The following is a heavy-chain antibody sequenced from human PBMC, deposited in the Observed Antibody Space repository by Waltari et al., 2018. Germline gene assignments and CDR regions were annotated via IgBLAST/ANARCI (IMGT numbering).Heavy chain of an antibody. D-gene: IGHD3-22*01. CDR3: ARHGRIRAVALIEY. Sequence: QVQLQQWGAGVMKPSETLSLTCAVPGGSFSGYYWTWIRQPPGKGLEWIGEINDSGNTNYISSLKTRLSISIDTSKNQFSLKLTSVTAADKAMYYCARHGRIRAVALIEYWGPGTLVTVSS. CDR1: GGSFSGYY. V-gene: IGHV4-34*01. J-gene: IGHJ4*02. CDR2: INDSGNT.